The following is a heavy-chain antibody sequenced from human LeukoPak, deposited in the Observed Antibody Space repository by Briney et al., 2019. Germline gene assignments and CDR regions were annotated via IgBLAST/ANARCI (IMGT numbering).Heavy chain of an antibody. CDR2: INPSGGSP. Sequence: ASVKVSCKASGYTFTSYYLHWVRQAPGQGLEWMGIINPSGGSPNYAQKFQCRVTMTRDTSTSTVYMELRSLRSADTALYYCAREFVGGRSGELGYWGQGTLVTVSS. CDR1: GYTFTSYY. CDR3: AREFVGGRSGELGY. J-gene: IGHJ4*02. V-gene: IGHV1-46*01. D-gene: IGHD3-10*01.